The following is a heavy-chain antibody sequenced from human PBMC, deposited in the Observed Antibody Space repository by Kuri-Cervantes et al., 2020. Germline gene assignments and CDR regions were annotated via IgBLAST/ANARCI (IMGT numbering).Heavy chain of an antibody. D-gene: IGHD5-18*01. CDR3: ARTGGYSYGLLLDP. J-gene: IGHJ5*02. Sequence: GESLKISRAASGFTFSSYGMHWVRQAPGKGLEWVAVIWYDGSNKYYADSVKGRFTISRDNSKNTLYLQMNSLRAEDTAVYYCARTGGYSYGLLLDPWGQGTLVTVSS. CDR2: IWYDGSNK. V-gene: IGHV3-33*01. CDR1: GFTFSSYG.